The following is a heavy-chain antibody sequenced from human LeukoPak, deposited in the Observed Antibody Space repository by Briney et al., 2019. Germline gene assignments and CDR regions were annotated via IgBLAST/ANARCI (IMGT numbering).Heavy chain of an antibody. D-gene: IGHD6-13*01. J-gene: IGHJ4*02. CDR2: ISGSGGST. V-gene: IGHV3-23*01. Sequence: GGSLRLSCAASGFTFSSYAMSWVRQTPGKGLECVAPISGSGGSTYHADSVRGRFIVSRDNSKNMLYLQMNSLRVDDTAVYYCAKSPAGSSWPSIDYWGQGTLVAVSS. CDR1: GFTFSSYA. CDR3: AKSPAGSSWPSIDY.